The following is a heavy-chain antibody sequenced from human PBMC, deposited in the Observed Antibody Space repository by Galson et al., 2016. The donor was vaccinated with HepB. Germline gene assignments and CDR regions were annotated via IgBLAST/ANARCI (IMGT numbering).Heavy chain of an antibody. CDR2: ISSYNGTT. CDR1: GYTFTTYG. Sequence: SVKVSCKASGYTFTTYGVSWVRQAPGQGLEWMGWISSYNGTTKYAQKFQGRFTMTTDTSTSTAYMELRSLRSDDTAVYYCAIDLSEVIYDSTGYDDWYFDLWGRGTLVTVSS. J-gene: IGHJ2*01. D-gene: IGHD3-22*01. V-gene: IGHV1-18*01. CDR3: AIDLSEVIYDSTGYDDWYFDL.